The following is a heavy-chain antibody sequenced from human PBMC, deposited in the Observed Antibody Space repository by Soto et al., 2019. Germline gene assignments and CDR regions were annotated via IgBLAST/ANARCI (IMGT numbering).Heavy chain of an antibody. CDR2: IIPIFGTA. CDR1: GGTFSSYA. CDR3: ASQGAYYDYVWGSYRYRYYYYYGMDV. Sequence: SVKVSCKASGGTFSSYAISWVRQAPGQGLEWMGGIIPIFGTANYAQKFQGRVTITADKSTSTAYMELSSLRSEDTAVYYCASQGAYYDYVWGSYRYRYYYYYGMDVWGQGTTVTVSS. D-gene: IGHD3-16*02. J-gene: IGHJ6*02. V-gene: IGHV1-69*06.